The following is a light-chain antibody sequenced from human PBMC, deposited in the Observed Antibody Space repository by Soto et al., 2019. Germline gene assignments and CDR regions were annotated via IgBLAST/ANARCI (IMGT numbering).Light chain of an antibody. J-gene: IGLJ1*01. CDR3: SAWDDSLSGYV. CDR2: RND. Sequence: QSVLTQAPSASGTPGQRVTISCSGSSFNIGSNYVYWYQQLPGTAPKLVIFRNDQRPSGIPDRLSGSKSCTSASLAISGLRSEDEDDYYCSAWDDSLSGYVFGTGTKVTVL. V-gene: IGLV1-47*01. CDR1: SFNIGSNY.